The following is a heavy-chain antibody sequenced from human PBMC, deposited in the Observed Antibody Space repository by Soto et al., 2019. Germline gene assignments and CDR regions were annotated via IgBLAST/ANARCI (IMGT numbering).Heavy chain of an antibody. Sequence: EVQLLESGGGLVQPGGSLRLSCAASGFTFRNYAMGWVRQAPGKGLEWVSAITGNGGVTNYADSVKGRFTIARDNSKDTLYLQMNSLRAEDTALYYGAKGVYNLGCRYFDPWGQGTVVTVSS. CDR3: AKGVYNLGCRYFDP. CDR2: ITGNGGVT. CDR1: GFTFRNYA. V-gene: IGHV3-23*01. D-gene: IGHD2-8*01. J-gene: IGHJ5*02.